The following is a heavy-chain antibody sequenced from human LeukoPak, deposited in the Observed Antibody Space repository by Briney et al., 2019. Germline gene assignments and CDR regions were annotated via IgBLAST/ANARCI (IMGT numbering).Heavy chain of an antibody. J-gene: IGHJ4*02. D-gene: IGHD2-2*01. CDR1: GFTFSSYW. CDR3: ARERYCTSATCYVGVPFDS. V-gene: IGHV3-7*01. CDR2: IKQDGSEK. Sequence: GGSLRLSCAASGFTFSSYWMGWVRQAPGKGLEWVANIKQDGSEKYYMDSVKGRFTISRDNSRNSLYLQMNSLRAEDTAVYFCARERYCTSATCYVGVPFDSWGQGTLVTVSS.